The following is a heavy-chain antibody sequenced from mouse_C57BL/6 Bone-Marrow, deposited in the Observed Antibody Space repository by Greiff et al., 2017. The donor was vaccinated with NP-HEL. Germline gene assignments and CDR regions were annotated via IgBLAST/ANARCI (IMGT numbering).Heavy chain of an antibody. Sequence: QVQLQQPGAELVKPGASVKLSCKASGYTFTSYWMQWVKQRPGQGLEWIGELDPSDSYTNYNQKFKGKATLTVDTSSSTADMQLSSLTSEDSAVYYCARTDTVVADWYFDVWGTGTTVTVSS. CDR1: GYTFTSYW. CDR3: ARTDTVVADWYFDV. CDR2: LDPSDSYT. V-gene: IGHV1-50*01. D-gene: IGHD1-1*01. J-gene: IGHJ1*03.